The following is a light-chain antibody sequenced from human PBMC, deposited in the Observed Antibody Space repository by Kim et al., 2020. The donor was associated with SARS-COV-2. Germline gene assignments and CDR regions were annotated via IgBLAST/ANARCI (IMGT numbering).Light chain of an antibody. Sequence: SVSVAPGKTARITCGGNNIGSKSVHWYQQKPGQAPVLVIYYDSDRPSGIPERFSGSNSGNTATLTISRVEAGDEADYYCQVWDSSSDGVFGGGTQLTVL. V-gene: IGLV3-21*04. CDR3: QVWDSSSDGV. J-gene: IGLJ3*02. CDR1: NIGSKS. CDR2: YDS.